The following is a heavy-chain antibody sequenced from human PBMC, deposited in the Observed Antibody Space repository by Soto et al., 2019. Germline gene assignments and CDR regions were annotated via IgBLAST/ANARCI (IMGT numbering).Heavy chain of an antibody. V-gene: IGHV3-33*01. D-gene: IGHD3-16*01. J-gene: IGHJ6*02. Sequence: QVQLVESGGGVVQPGRSLRLSCAASGFTFSSYGMHWVRQAPGKGLEWVAVIWYDGSNKYYADFVKGRFTISRDNSKNTLYLQMNSLRAEDTAVYYCARMGVYYYYGMDVWGQGTTVTVSS. CDR2: IWYDGSNK. CDR3: ARMGVYYYYGMDV. CDR1: GFTFSSYG.